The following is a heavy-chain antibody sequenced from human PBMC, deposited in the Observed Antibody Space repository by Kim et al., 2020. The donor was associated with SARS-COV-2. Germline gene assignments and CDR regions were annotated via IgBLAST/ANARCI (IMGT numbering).Heavy chain of an antibody. V-gene: IGHV3-33*03. Sequence: GGSLRLSCAASGFTFRTYGMHWVRQSPGKGLEWVAIIWYDGSQTYYTDSVKGRFTISRDNSKNILYLQMTSLRVEDTAVYYCVKDLYQWLGYWSCGDWGRRTLVTVAS. D-gene: IGHD6-19*01. CDR2: IWYDGSQT. CDR1: GFTFRTYG. J-gene: IGHJ2*01. CDR3: VKDLYQWLGYWSCGD.